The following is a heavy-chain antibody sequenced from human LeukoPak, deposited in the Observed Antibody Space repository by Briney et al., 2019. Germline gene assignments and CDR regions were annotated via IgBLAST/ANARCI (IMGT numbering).Heavy chain of an antibody. Sequence: ASVKVSCKASGYTFTGYYMHWVRQAPGQGLEWMGWINPNSGGTKYAQRFQGRVTMTRDTSINTAYMELSRLTSDDTAVYYCARVGDIVVGDAFDIWGQGTMVTVSS. CDR1: GYTFTGYY. V-gene: IGHV1-2*02. CDR3: ARVGDIVVGDAFDI. D-gene: IGHD2-15*01. CDR2: INPNSGGT. J-gene: IGHJ3*02.